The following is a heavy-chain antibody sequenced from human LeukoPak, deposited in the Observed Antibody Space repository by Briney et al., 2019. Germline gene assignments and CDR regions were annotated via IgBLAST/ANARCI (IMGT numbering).Heavy chain of an antibody. J-gene: IGHJ3*02. CDR1: GFTFISYG. V-gene: IGHV3-30*02. D-gene: IGHD3-22*01. Sequence: GGSLRLSCAASGFTFISYGMHWVRQAPGKGLEWVAFIRYDGSNKYYTDSVKGRFTISRDNSKNTLSLQMNSLRAEDTAVYYCARPISYYYDSSGYYRHDAFDIWGQGTMVTVSS. CDR2: IRYDGSNK. CDR3: ARPISYYYDSSGYYRHDAFDI.